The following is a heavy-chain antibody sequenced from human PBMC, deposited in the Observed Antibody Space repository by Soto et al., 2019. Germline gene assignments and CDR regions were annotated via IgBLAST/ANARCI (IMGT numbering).Heavy chain of an antibody. CDR2: IWYDGSNK. CDR1: GFTFSSYG. V-gene: IGHV3-33*01. Sequence: HPGGSLRLSCAASGFTFSSYGMHWVRQAPGKGLEWVAVIWYDGSNKYYADSVKGRFTISRDNFKNTLYLQMNSLRAEDTAVYYCAGGVDYGDYDPMGYFDYWGQGTLVTVSS. J-gene: IGHJ4*02. CDR3: AGGVDYGDYDPMGYFDY. D-gene: IGHD4-17*01.